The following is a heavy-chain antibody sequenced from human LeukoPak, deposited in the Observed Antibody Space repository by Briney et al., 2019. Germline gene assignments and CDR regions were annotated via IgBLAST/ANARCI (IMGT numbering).Heavy chain of an antibody. D-gene: IGHD3-10*01. J-gene: IGHJ3*02. V-gene: IGHV4-59*08. CDR2: IYYSGST. Sequence: PSETLSLTCTVSGGSISSYYWSWIRQPPGKGLEWIGYIYYSGSTNYNPSLKSRVTISVDTSKNQFSLKLSSVTAADTAVYYCARHLGSGSYYERDAFDIWGQGTMVTVSS. CDR3: ARHLGSGSYYERDAFDI. CDR1: GGSISSYY.